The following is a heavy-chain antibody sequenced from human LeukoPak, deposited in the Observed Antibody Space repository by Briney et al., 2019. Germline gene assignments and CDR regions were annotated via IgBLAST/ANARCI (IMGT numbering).Heavy chain of an antibody. D-gene: IGHD1-1*01. Sequence: GGSLRLSCAASGFTFSSYGMHWVRQAPGKGLEWVAFIRYDGSNKYYADSVKGRFTISRDNSKNTLYLQMNSLRAEDTAVYYCAKDPKTGTYYFDYWGQGTLVTVSS. CDR1: GFTFSSYG. CDR2: IRYDGSNK. J-gene: IGHJ4*02. V-gene: IGHV3-30*02. CDR3: AKDPKTGTYYFDY.